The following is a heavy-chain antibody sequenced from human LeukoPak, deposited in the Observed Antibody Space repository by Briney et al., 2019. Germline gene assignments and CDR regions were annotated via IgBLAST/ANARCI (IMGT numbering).Heavy chain of an antibody. CDR1: GFTVSSNY. CDR3: ARSVATTDWYFDL. Sequence: PGGSLRLSCAASGFTVSSNYMSWVRQAPGKGLEWVSAIYSGGSTYYADSVKGRFTISRDNSKNTLYLQMNSLRAEDTAVYYCARSVATTDWYFDLWGRGTLVTVSS. J-gene: IGHJ2*01. CDR2: IYSGGST. D-gene: IGHD5-24*01. V-gene: IGHV3-53*01.